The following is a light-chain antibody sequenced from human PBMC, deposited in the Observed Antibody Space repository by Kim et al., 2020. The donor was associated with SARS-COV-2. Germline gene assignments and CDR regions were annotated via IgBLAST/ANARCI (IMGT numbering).Light chain of an antibody. V-gene: IGLV1-44*01. CDR2: SNN. J-gene: IGLJ3*02. Sequence: QSVLTQPPSASGTPGQRVTISCSGSSSNIGSNTVNWYQQLPGTAPKHLIYSNNQRPSGVPDRFSGSKSGTSASLAISGLQSVDEADYYCAAWDDSLNGPVFGGGTQLTVL. CDR1: SSNIGSNT. CDR3: AAWDDSLNGPV.